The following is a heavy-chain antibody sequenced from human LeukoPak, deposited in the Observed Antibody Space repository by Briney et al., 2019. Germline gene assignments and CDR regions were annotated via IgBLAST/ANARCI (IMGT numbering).Heavy chain of an antibody. J-gene: IGHJ4*02. CDR2: ISGSGDST. Sequence: TGGSLRLSCAASGFTISSYAMSWVRQAPGKGLEWVSAISGSGDSTYYADSVKGRFTISRDNSKNTLYLQMNSLRAEDTAVYYCAKGGCSGGSCYAIGTYYFDYWGQGTLVTVSS. CDR3: AKGGCSGGSCYAIGTYYFDY. D-gene: IGHD2-15*01. V-gene: IGHV3-23*01. CDR1: GFTISSYA.